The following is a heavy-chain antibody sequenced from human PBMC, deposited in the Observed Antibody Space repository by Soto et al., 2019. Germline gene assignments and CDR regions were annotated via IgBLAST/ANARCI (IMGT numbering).Heavy chain of an antibody. J-gene: IGHJ4*02. CDR1: GFTFSSYA. V-gene: IGHV3-23*01. CDR2: ISGSGGST. D-gene: IGHD6-19*01. Sequence: EVQLLESGGGLVQPGGSLRLSCAASGFTFSSYAMSWVRQAPGQGLKWVSAISGSGGSTYYADSVKGRFTISRDNSKNTLYLQMNSRRAEDTAVYYCAKGSSGWYERFDYWGQGTLVTVSS. CDR3: AKGSSGWYERFDY.